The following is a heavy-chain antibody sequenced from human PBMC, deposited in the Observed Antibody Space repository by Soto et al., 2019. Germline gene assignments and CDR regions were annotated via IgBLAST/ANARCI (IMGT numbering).Heavy chain of an antibody. J-gene: IGHJ5*02. Sequence: GGSLRLSCAPSGLTFSNYAMSWVRQAPGGGLEWVSSMSGSSRTTYYADSVKGRFTISRDTSKNTLYLQMSSLRAEDTALYYCAKNQERELPRVIDLWGQGTLVTVSS. V-gene: IGHV3-23*01. CDR1: GLTFSNYA. CDR3: AKNQERELPRVIDL. D-gene: IGHD1-7*01. CDR2: MSGSSRTT.